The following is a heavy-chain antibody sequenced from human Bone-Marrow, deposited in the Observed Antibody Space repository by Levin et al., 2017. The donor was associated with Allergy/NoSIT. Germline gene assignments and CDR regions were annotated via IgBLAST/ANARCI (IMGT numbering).Heavy chain of an antibody. J-gene: IGHJ4*02. D-gene: IGHD5-12*01. CDR1: GFTFNTYY. CDR3: ARLSGAYDRFDFDF. Sequence: GESLKISCAASGFTFNTYYMNWVRQAPGKGLEWVSSISSGSSHIYYADSVKGRFTVSRDNARNSLYLQMNSPRAEDTAVYYCARLSGAYDRFDFDFWGQGTLLTVSS. CDR2: ISSGSSHI. V-gene: IGHV3-21*01.